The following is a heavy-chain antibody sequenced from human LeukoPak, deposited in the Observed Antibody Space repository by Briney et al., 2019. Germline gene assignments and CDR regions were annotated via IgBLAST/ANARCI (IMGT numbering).Heavy chain of an antibody. CDR1: GDSVSSNSAA. Sequence: SQTLSLTCAISGDSVSSNSAAWSWIRQSPSRGLEWLGRTYYRSKWYNDYAVSVKSRLTINSDTSKNQYSLQLNSVTPEDTAVYYCTRLAYCSTTSCSLVYGMDVWGQGTTVSVSS. CDR2: TYYRSKWYN. CDR3: TRLAYCSTTSCSLVYGMDV. J-gene: IGHJ6*02. V-gene: IGHV6-1*01. D-gene: IGHD2-2*01.